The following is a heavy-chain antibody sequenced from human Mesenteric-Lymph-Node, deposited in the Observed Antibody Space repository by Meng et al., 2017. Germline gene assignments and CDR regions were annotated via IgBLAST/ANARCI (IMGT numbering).Heavy chain of an antibody. D-gene: IGHD6-13*01. V-gene: IGHV1-2*06. J-gene: IGHJ4*02. CDR2: INPNSGGT. CDR1: GYTFTGYY. Sequence: QVQLVQSGAEVKKPGPSLQVSCKASGYTFTGYYMHWVRQAPGQGLEGLGRINPNSGGTNYAQKFQGRVTMTRDTSISTAYMELSRLRSDDTAVYYCAREEEPSSSWYVDYWGQGTLVTVSS. CDR3: AREEEPSSSWYVDY.